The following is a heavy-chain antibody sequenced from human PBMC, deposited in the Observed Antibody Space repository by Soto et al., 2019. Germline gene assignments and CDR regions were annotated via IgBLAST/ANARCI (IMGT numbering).Heavy chain of an antibody. D-gene: IGHD3-22*01. J-gene: IGHJ4*02. CDR3: ARVNFSYYDSSGYYFSAPTRFDY. CDR2: IYYSGST. V-gene: IGHV4-30-4*01. Sequence: GYIYYSGSTYYNPSLKSRVTISVDTSKNQFSLKLSSVTAADTAVYYCARVNFSYYDSSGYYFSAPTRFDYWGQGTLVTVSS.